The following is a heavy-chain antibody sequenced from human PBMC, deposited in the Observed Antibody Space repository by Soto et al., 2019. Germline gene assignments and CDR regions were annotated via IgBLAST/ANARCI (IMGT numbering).Heavy chain of an antibody. D-gene: IGHD4-17*01. J-gene: IGHJ4*02. CDR2: IWYDGSNK. Sequence: QVQLVESGGGVVQPGRSLRLSCAASGFTFSSYGMHWVRQAPGKGLEWVAVIWYDGSNKYYADSVKGRFTISRDNSKNTLYLQMNSLRAEDTAVYYCARDTRGDQPRYDFDYWGQGTLVTVSS. V-gene: IGHV3-33*01. CDR1: GFTFSSYG. CDR3: ARDTRGDQPRYDFDY.